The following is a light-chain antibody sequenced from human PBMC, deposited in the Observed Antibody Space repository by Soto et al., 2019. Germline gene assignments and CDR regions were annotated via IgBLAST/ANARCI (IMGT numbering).Light chain of an antibody. V-gene: IGKV2D-29*01. CDR2: EVS. CDR3: MQSIQHPKT. Sequence: DIVMNQTPLSLSFTPGQPASISCKSSQSLLYSDGKTYLSWYLQKPGQPPEVLIYEVSNWGSGVPDRFSGSGSGTDFTLKISRVEAEDIGVYYSMQSIQHPKTFGQGTKVEIK. CDR1: QSLLYSDGKTY. J-gene: IGKJ1*01.